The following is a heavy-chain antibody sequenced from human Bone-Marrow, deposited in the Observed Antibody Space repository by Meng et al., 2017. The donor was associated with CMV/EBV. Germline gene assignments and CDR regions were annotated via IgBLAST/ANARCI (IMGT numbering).Heavy chain of an antibody. CDR1: GYTLTGYY. V-gene: IGHV1-2*02. CDR3: ARAQSLTFDIVVVPAGIAFDY. D-gene: IGHD2-2*01. J-gene: IGHJ4*02. CDR2: INPNTGVT. Sequence: ASVKVSCKTFGYTLTGYYMHWVRQAPGQGLEWMGWINPNTGVTHYAQRFQGEVALTRDTSISTAYLEVFSLRSDDTAVYYCARAQSLTFDIVVVPAGIAFDYWGQGTLVTVSS.